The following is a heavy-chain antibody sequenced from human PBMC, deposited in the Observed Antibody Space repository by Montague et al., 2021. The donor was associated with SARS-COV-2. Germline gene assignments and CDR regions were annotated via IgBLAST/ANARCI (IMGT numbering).Heavy chain of an antibody. Sequence: SETLSLTCTVSGGSISSSNYYWGWIRQSPGKGLEWIGNMYYSGSTYYNPSIKSRVTISIDTSKNQFSLKLSSVTAADTALYYCARDSIVLQGVTKGMDVWGQGTTVTVSS. CDR1: GGSISSSNYY. V-gene: IGHV4-39*07. D-gene: IGHD3-10*01. CDR2: MYYSGST. CDR3: ARDSIVLQGVTKGMDV. J-gene: IGHJ6*02.